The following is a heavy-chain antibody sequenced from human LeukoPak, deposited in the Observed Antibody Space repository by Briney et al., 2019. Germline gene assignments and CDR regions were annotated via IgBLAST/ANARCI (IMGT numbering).Heavy chain of an antibody. V-gene: IGHV3-23*01. J-gene: IGHJ4*02. CDR2: ISGSGGST. D-gene: IGHD3-22*01. CDR3: AKVGDSSGYYFDY. CDR1: GFTFSSYA. Sequence: PGGSPRLSCVASGFTFSSYAMSWVRQAPGKGLEWVSAISGSGGSTYYADSVKGRFTISRDNSKNTLYLQMNSLRAEDTAVYYCAKVGDSSGYYFDYWGQGTLVTVSS.